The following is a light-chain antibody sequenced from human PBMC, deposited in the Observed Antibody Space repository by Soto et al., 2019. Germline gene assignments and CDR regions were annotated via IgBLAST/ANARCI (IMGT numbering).Light chain of an antibody. V-gene: IGKV1-33*01. CDR2: DAS. CDR1: QDISNY. CDR3: QQYDNLPSLP. J-gene: IGKJ4*01. Sequence: DIQMTQSPSSLSASVGDRVTITCQASQDISNYLNWYQQKPGKAPKLLIYDASNLETGVPSRFSGSGSGTDFTFTISSLQPEDIATYYCQQYDNLPSLPFGGGTKVELK.